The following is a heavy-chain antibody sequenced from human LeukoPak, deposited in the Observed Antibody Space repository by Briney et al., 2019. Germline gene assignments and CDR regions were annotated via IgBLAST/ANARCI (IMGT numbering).Heavy chain of an antibody. J-gene: IGHJ6*02. CDR2: INGDGGRT. V-gene: IGHV3-23*01. D-gene: IGHD1-14*01. CDR3: AKDIKGTNYYYYGMGA. CDR1: GFTFSNSA. Sequence: GGSLRLSCAASGFTFSNSAMTWVRQAPGKGLDWVSAINGDGGRTYHADSVKGQFTISRDNSKNTLYLQMNSLRVEDTAVYYCAKDIKGTNYYYYGMGAWGQGTTVTVSS.